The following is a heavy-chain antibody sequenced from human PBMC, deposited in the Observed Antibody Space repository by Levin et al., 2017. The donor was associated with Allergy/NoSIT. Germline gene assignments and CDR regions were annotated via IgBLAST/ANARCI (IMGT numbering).Heavy chain of an antibody. J-gene: IGHJ4*02. CDR1: GYSFSDFW. V-gene: IGHV5-51*01. CDR2: IYPGDSET. CDR3: ARHGRYSSSWYGDY. D-gene: IGHD6-13*01. Sequence: GESLKISCKGSGYSFSDFWIGWVRQMPGKGLEWMGIIYPGDSETRYSPSFKGQVTISADKSISTAYLQWRSLKASDTAMYYCARHGRYSSSWYGDYWGQGTLVTVSS.